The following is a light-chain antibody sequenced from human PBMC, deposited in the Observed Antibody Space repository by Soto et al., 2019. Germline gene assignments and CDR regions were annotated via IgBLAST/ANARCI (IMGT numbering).Light chain of an antibody. V-gene: IGKV3-20*01. CDR1: QSVSSSY. CDR2: GAS. CDR3: QLYGSSPQT. J-gene: IGKJ1*01. Sequence: EIVLMLYTGTLAFSPGERATLSCRASQSVSSSYLAWYQQKPGQAPRLLIYGASSRATGIPDRFSGSGSGTDFTLTISRLEPEDFAVYYCQLYGSSPQTFGQGTKVDIK.